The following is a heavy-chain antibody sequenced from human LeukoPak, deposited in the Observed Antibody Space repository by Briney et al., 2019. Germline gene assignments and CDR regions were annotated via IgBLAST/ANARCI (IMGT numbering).Heavy chain of an antibody. J-gene: IGHJ4*02. V-gene: IGHV3-53*01. D-gene: IGHD2-2*01. CDR2: IYAGGST. Sequence: GGSLRLSCAASGFTVISNYMTWVRQAPGKGLEWVSVIYAGGSTYYADSVKGRFTISRDNSKDTLSLQMNSLRAEDTALYYCARVPGPYCSSTDCYELDFWGQGTLVTVSS. CDR3: ARVPGPYCSSTDCYELDF. CDR1: GFTVISNY.